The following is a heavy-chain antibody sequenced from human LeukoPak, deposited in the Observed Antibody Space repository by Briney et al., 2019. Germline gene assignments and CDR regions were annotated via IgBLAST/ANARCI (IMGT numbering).Heavy chain of an antibody. D-gene: IGHD1-26*01. CDR1: GFTFNQYA. CDR3: ARSPLRIVGARGGVLFDY. J-gene: IGHJ4*02. CDR2: LSGSGGST. V-gene: IGHV3-23*01. Sequence: GGSLRLSCVASGFTFNQYAMSWVRQAPGKGLEWVSTLSGSGGSTYYADSVKGRFTISRDNSKNTLYLQMGSLRAEDMAVYYCARSPLRIVGARGGVLFDYWGQGTLVTVSS.